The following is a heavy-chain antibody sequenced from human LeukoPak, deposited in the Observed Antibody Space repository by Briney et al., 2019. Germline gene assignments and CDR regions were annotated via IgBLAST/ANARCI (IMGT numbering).Heavy chain of an antibody. V-gene: IGHV3-30*18. Sequence: GGSLRLSCAASGFTFSSYGMHWVRQAPGKGLEWVAVISYDGSNKYYADSVKGRFTISRDNSKNTLYLQMNSLRAEDTAVYYCAKDQGVVPAAMTLYYYYYGMDVWGKGTTVIVSS. D-gene: IGHD2-2*01. CDR2: ISYDGSNK. CDR3: AKDQGVVPAAMTLYYYYYGMDV. J-gene: IGHJ6*04. CDR1: GFTFSSYG.